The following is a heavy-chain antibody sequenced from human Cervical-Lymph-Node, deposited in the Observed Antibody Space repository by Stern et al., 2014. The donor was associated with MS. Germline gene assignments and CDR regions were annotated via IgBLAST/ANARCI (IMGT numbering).Heavy chain of an antibody. Sequence: QLQESGPGLVKPSETLSLTCTVSGGSISSSISYWGWIRQPPGKGLEWIGTFYYTGNTYYNPSLKSRVTISVDPSKNLFFLRLSSVTASDTAMYYCATDTAVASFDSWGQGTLVTVSS. CDR3: ATDTAVASFDS. V-gene: IGHV4-39*02. CDR2: FYYTGNT. D-gene: IGHD6-19*01. J-gene: IGHJ4*02. CDR1: GGSISSSISY.